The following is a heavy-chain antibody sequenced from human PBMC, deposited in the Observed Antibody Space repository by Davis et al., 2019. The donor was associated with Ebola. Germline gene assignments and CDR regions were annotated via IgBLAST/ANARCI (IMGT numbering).Heavy chain of an antibody. CDR2: INHSGST. V-gene: IGHV4-34*01. J-gene: IGHJ5*02. CDR1: GGSFSGYY. D-gene: IGHD6-19*01. Sequence: PSETLSLTCAVYGGSFSGYYWSWIRQPPGKGLEWIGEINHSGSTNYNPSLKSRVTISVDTSKNQFSLKLSSVTAADTAVYYCARRAGYSNGNWFDPWGQGTLVTVSS. CDR3: ARRAGYSNGNWFDP.